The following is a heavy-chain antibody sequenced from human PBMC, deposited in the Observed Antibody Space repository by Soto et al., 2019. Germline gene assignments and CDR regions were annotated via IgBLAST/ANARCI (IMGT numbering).Heavy chain of an antibody. J-gene: IGHJ5*02. CDR3: ARKRLATWFDP. CDR2: INAGNGNT. Sequence: QVQLVQSGAEGKKPGASVQVSCKASVYTFTSYAMHWVRKAPGQRHEWMGWINAGNGNTKYSQKFQGRVTITRDTSASTAYMELSSLRSEDTAVYYCARKRLATWFDPWGQGTLVTVSS. V-gene: IGHV1-3*01. D-gene: IGHD6-25*01. CDR1: VYTFTSYA.